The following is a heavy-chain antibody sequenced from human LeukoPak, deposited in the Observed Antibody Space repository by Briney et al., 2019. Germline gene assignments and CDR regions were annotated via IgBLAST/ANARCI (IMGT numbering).Heavy chain of an antibody. CDR2: CNSEGSST. J-gene: IGHJ6*02. CDR3: ASIAVAGTDYYYYGMDV. V-gene: IGHV3-74*01. Sequence: GSLRLSCASSGFTLSSYWMHWVRQAPGKGLVWVSRCNSEGSSTSYADSVKCQFTISRDNAQNTLYLQMNSLRAEDTAVYYCASIAVAGTDYYYYGMDVWGQGTTGTVSS. CDR1: GFTLSSYW. D-gene: IGHD6-19*01.